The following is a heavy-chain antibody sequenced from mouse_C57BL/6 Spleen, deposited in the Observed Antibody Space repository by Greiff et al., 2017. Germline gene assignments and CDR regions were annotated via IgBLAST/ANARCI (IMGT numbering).Heavy chain of an antibody. CDR1: GYTFTSYW. J-gene: IGHJ4*01. CDR3: ARWGTFYAMDY. D-gene: IGHD3-3*01. V-gene: IGHV1-52*01. CDR2: IDPSDSET. Sequence: VQLQQPGAELVRPGSSVKLSCKASGYTFTSYWMHWVKQRPIQGLEWIGNIDPSDSETHYNQKFKDKATLTVDKSSSTAYMQLSRLTSEDSAVYYCARWGTFYAMDYWGQGTSVTVSS.